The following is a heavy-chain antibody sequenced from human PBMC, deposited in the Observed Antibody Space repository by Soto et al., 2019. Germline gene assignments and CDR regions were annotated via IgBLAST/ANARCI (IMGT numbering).Heavy chain of an antibody. CDR1: GASISSYY. D-gene: IGHD3-10*01. Sequence: SGTLSLTCTVSGASISSYYWSWIRRPPGKGLEWIGCIYYTGNTNYNPHLKTRVTMSVDTSQNQFSLKLTSVTAADTAAYYCARLGFLVQGVSEWVDSWGQGPLATVSS. CDR3: ARLGFLVQGVSEWVDS. CDR2: IYYTGNT. J-gene: IGHJ5*01. V-gene: IGHV4-59*01.